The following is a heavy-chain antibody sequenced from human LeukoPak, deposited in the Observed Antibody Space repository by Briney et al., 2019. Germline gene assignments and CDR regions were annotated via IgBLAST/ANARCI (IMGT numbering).Heavy chain of an antibody. CDR2: THQGGKT. D-gene: IGHD3-3*01. CDR1: GGSVTSNTYY. CDR3: ARFPRIPLFGVAFKFGWIDS. V-gene: IGHV4-39*01. Sequence: PSETLSLTCNVSGGSVTSNTYYWGWIRQFPGKRLEWIGNTHQGGKTYSNPSPKTRVTVSAGPSQAHFSLRLTSVTAADTAVYHCARFPRIPLFGVAFKFGWIDSWGQGVLVTVSS. J-gene: IGHJ5*01.